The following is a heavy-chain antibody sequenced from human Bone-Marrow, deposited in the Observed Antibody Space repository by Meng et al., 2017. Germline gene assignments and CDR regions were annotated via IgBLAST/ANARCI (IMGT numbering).Heavy chain of an antibody. J-gene: IGHJ3*02. CDR2: ISAYNGNT. CDR3: AIPRLLEWLSPAGAFDI. CDR1: GYTFTSYG. D-gene: IGHD3-3*01. V-gene: IGHV1-18*01. Sequence: QVQLVQAGAKVKKPGASVKVSCKASGYTFTSYGISWVRQAPGQGLEWMGWISAYNGNTNYAQKLQGRVTMTTDTSTSTAYMELRSLRSDDTAVYYCAIPRLLEWLSPAGAFDIWGQGTMVTVSS.